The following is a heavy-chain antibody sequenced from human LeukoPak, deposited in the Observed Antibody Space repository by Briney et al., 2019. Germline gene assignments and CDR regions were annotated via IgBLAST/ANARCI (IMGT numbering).Heavy chain of an antibody. D-gene: IGHD4-17*01. J-gene: IGHJ4*02. Sequence: ATVKLTCNPSTHTYTGYYLHCARPPPVPGLGWLGRINPNSGGKNYQQKFQGRVTMTRDTSISTAYMDLSRLRSDDTAVYYCARESYGTHDYWGQGTLVTVSS. CDR3: ARESYGTHDY. CDR1: THTYTGYY. CDR2: INPNSGGK. V-gene: IGHV1-2*02.